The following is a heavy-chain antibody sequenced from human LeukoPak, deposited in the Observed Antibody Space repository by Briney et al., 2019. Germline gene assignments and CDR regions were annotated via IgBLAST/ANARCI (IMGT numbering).Heavy chain of an antibody. D-gene: IGHD2-15*01. Sequence: SETLSLTCTVSGYSISSGYYWGWIRQPPGKGLEWIGSIYHSGSTYYNPSLKSRITISVDTSKNQFSLKLSSVTAADTAVYYCASKKRLPPTPFDYWGQGTLVTVSS. CDR3: ASKKRLPPTPFDY. CDR1: GYSISSGYY. V-gene: IGHV4-38-2*02. J-gene: IGHJ4*02. CDR2: IYHSGST.